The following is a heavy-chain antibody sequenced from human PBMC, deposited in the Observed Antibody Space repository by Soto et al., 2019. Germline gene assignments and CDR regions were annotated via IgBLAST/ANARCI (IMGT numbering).Heavy chain of an antibody. CDR2: IYHSGST. Sequence: SETLSLTCTVSGGSISSGDYYWSWVRQPPGKGLEWIGEIYHSGSTNYNPSLKSRVTISVDKSKNQFSLKLSSVTAADTAVYYCARVAGWFDPWGQGTLVTVYS. CDR3: ARVAGWFDP. CDR1: GGSISSGDYY. V-gene: IGHV4-4*02. J-gene: IGHJ5*02.